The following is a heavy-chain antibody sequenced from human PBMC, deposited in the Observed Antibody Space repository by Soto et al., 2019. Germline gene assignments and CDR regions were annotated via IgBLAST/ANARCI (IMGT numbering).Heavy chain of an antibody. J-gene: IGHJ6*02. CDR1: GGSISSSDW. V-gene: IGHV4-4*02. CDR2: IYHSGST. D-gene: IGHD2-2*01. CDR3: ARDQCSSTSCLSGMDV. Sequence: PSETLSLTCAVSGGSISSSDWWSWVRQPPGKGLEWIGEIYHSGSTNYNPSLKSRVTISVDKSKNQFSLKLSSVTAADTAVYYCARDQCSSTSCLSGMDVWGQGTTVTVS.